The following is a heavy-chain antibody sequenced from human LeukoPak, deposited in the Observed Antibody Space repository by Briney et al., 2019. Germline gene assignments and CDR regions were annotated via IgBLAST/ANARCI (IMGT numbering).Heavy chain of an antibody. Sequence: PGGSLRLSCATSGFDFSRDAMHWVRQAPGKGLEYVSGIYIDGVQTFYGNSVKGRFTISKDNSKTTLYLQMGSLRAEDMAVYFRVRESTTAVGGLDYWGQGTLVTVAS. CDR2: IYIDGVQT. CDR1: GFDFSRDA. J-gene: IGHJ4*02. D-gene: IGHD4-23*01. CDR3: VRESTTAVGGLDY. V-gene: IGHV3-64*01.